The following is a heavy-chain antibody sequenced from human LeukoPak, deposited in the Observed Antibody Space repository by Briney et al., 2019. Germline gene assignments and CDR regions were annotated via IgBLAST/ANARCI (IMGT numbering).Heavy chain of an antibody. CDR3: ARGGDKRLAPNWFDP. J-gene: IGHJ5*02. CDR1: GFIFRSYN. Sequence: GGSLRLSCAASGFIFRSYNMYWVRQAPGKGPEWVSSITSSSSYIFYADSVKGRFTVSRDDATNSVYLEMNSLRAEDTAVYYCARGGDKRLAPNWFDPWGQGTVVTVSS. V-gene: IGHV3-21*01. D-gene: IGHD3-16*01. CDR2: ITSSSSYI.